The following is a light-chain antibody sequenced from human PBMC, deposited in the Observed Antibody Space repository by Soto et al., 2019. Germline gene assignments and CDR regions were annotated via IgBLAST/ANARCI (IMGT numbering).Light chain of an antibody. CDR2: EVS. CDR1: GSDVGSYIL. J-gene: IGLJ1*01. CDR3: CSSGGSPTYV. V-gene: IGLV2-23*02. Sequence: QSVLTQPASVSGSPGQSITISCTGTGSDVGSYILVSWYQQHPGKAPKLIIYEVSERPSGVSDRFSGSKSDNTASLTISGLKVEDEADYYCCSSGGSPTYVFGTGTKVTVL.